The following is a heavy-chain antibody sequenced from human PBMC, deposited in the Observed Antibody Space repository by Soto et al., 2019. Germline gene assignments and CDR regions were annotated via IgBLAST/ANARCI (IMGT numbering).Heavy chain of an antibody. J-gene: IGHJ4*02. CDR2: ISGSGGST. Sequence: EVQLLESGGGLVQPGGSLRLSCAASGFTFSRYAMNWVRQAPGKGLEWVSVISGSGGSTYHADSVKGRFTISRDNSTNTLHLQISSLGAEETAVYYCASGSSGWYFDYWGQGTLVTVSS. CDR1: GFTFSRYA. CDR3: ASGSSGWYFDY. D-gene: IGHD6-19*01. V-gene: IGHV3-23*01.